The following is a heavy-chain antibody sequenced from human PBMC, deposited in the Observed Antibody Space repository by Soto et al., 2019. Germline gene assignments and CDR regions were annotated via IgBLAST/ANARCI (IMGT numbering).Heavy chain of an antibody. CDR2: IYYSGRT. V-gene: IGHV4-59*08. J-gene: IGHJ4*02. CDR1: GGSISIYY. D-gene: IGHD3-16*02. CDR3: ARAMITFGGVIDPHFDY. Sequence: PSDTLSLTCTVSGGSISIYYWSWIRQPPRKELEWVGYIYYSGRTDYNPSLKSRVTISVDTSKNQFSLKLISVTAADTAVYYCARAMITFGGVIDPHFDYWGQGTLGTVSS.